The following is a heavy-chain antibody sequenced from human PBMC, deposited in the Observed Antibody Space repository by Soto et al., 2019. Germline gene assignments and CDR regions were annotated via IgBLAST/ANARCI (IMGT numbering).Heavy chain of an antibody. Sequence: EVQLVESGGGLVQPGGSLRLSCAASGFTFSSYWMSWVRQAPGKGLEWVANIKQDGSEKYYVDSVKGRFTISRDNAKNSLYLQMNSLRAEDTAVYYCAMWGDFWSGYSTDFDYWGQGTLVTVSS. CDR1: GFTFSSYW. D-gene: IGHD3-3*01. V-gene: IGHV3-7*01. CDR2: IKQDGSEK. CDR3: AMWGDFWSGYSTDFDY. J-gene: IGHJ4*02.